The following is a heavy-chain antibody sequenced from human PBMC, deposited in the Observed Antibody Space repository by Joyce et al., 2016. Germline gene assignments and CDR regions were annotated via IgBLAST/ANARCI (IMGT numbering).Heavy chain of an antibody. V-gene: IGHV3-53*01. CDR1: GFTVSGNY. CDR3: ARVYYDSSGYYDAFDI. CDR2: SYSAGST. Sequence: EVLLVESGGGLIQPGGSLRLSCAASGFTVSGNYMTWVRQAPGKGLEWVSVSYSAGSTFYADAVKGRFTISRDNSKNTLYLQMNSLRAEDTAVYYCARVYYDSSGYYDAFDIWGQGTMVTVSS. D-gene: IGHD3-22*01. J-gene: IGHJ3*02.